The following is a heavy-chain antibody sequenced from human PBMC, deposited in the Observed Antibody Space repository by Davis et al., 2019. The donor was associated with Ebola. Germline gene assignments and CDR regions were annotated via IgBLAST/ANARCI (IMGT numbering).Heavy chain of an antibody. CDR1: GGSISPNY. CDR3: ARQDGYNYVPLVY. D-gene: IGHD5-24*01. Sequence: PSETLSLTCTVSGGSISPNYWSWIRQPPGKGLECIGYISYTGSTNYNPSLKSRVTISVDTSKNQFSLKLSSVTAADAAVYYCARQDGYNYVPLVYWGQGILVTVSS. CDR2: ISYTGST. J-gene: IGHJ4*02. V-gene: IGHV4-59*08.